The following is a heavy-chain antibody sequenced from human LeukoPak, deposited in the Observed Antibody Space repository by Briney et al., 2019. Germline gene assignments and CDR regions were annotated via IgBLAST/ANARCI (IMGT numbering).Heavy chain of an antibody. D-gene: IGHD2-15*01. CDR3: AKDGVVVAAYFFDY. V-gene: IGHV3-23*01. CDR1: GFTFSSYA. CDR2: ISGSGGST. J-gene: IGHJ4*02. Sequence: QTGGSLRLSCAASGFTFSSYAMSWVRQAPGKGLEWVSAISGSGGSTYYADSVKGRFTISRDNSKNTLYLQMNSLRAEDTAVYCCAKDGVVVAAYFFDYWGQGTLVTVSS.